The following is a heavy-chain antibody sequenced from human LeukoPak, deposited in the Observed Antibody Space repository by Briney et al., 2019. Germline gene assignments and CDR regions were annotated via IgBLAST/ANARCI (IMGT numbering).Heavy chain of an antibody. V-gene: IGHV4-59*08. Sequence: SETLSLTCTASGGSINSYYWSWIRQPPGKGLEWIGYIYYSGSTNYNPSLKSRITISVDTSKNQFSLRLSSVTAADTAMYYCARHRGPRPPSVWGQGTLVTVSS. CDR1: GGSINSYY. D-gene: IGHD3-10*01. J-gene: IGHJ4*02. CDR3: ARHRGPRPPSV. CDR2: IYYSGST.